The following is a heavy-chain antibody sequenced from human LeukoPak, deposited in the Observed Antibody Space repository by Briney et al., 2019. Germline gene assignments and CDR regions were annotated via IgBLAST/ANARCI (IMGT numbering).Heavy chain of an antibody. Sequence: GGSLRLSCATSGFTFSSYSMNWVRQAPGKGLEWVSCISSRSSYIYYTDSVKGRFTISRDNAKNSLSLQMNSLRAEGTAVYYCARDLKYYDSSGFDYWGQGTLVTVSS. CDR2: ISSRSSYI. D-gene: IGHD3-22*01. J-gene: IGHJ4*02. V-gene: IGHV3-21*01. CDR1: GFTFSSYS. CDR3: ARDLKYYDSSGFDY.